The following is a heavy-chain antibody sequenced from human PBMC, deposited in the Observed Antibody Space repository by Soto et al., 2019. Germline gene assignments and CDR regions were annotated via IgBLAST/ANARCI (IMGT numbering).Heavy chain of an antibody. V-gene: IGHV3-30-3*01. CDR1: GFTFSSYA. Sequence: QVQLVESGGGVVQPGRSLRLSCAASGFTFSSYAMHWVRQAPGKGLEWVAVISYDGSNKYYADSVKGRFTISRDNSKNTLYLQRNSLRAEDTAVYYCARDPEYYDFWTWREYYYYYGMDVWGQGTTVTVS. D-gene: IGHD3-3*01. CDR2: ISYDGSNK. CDR3: ARDPEYYDFWTWREYYYYYGMDV. J-gene: IGHJ6*02.